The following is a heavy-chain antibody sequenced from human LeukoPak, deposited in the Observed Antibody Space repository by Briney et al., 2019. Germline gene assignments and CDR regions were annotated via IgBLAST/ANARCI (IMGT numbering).Heavy chain of an antibody. CDR3: ARDNEYCSGGSCYPNWFDP. CDR2: FSPSDVST. V-gene: IGHV1-46*01. J-gene: IGHJ5*02. Sequence: ASVKVSCKASGYSFANDYMHWVRQAPGQGLDWMGMFSPSDVSTTYAQKFLGRVTMTGDTSTTTFYMELSSLTSEDTAVYYCARDNEYCSGGSCYPNWFDPWGQGTLVTVSS. CDR1: GYSFANDY. D-gene: IGHD2-15*01.